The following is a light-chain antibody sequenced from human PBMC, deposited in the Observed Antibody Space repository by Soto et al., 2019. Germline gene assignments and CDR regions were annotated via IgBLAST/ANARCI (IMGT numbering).Light chain of an antibody. J-gene: IGLJ1*01. CDR1: SSNIGAGYE. Sequence: QSVLTQPPSVSEAPGQRVTISCTGSSSNIGAGYEAHWYQQVPGTAPKLLIYENNNRPSGVPDRFSGSKSGTSASLAITGIQAEDEAEYYCQSYDSSLSAYVFGTGTKDTVL. CDR3: QSYDSSLSAYV. CDR2: ENN. V-gene: IGLV1-40*01.